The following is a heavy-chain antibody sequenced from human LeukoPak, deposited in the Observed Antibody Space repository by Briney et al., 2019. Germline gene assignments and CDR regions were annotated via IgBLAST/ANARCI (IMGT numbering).Heavy chain of an antibody. J-gene: IGHJ4*02. Sequence: GESLKISCKGSGYRFTSYWIGWVRQMPGKGLEWMGIIYPRDSDTRYSPSFEGQVTILADRSISTAYLQWSSLKASDTAMYFCARDASGEDYFDYWGQGTLVTVSS. CDR3: ARDASGEDYFDY. V-gene: IGHV5-51*01. CDR2: IYPRDSDT. D-gene: IGHD6-19*01. CDR1: GYRFTSYW.